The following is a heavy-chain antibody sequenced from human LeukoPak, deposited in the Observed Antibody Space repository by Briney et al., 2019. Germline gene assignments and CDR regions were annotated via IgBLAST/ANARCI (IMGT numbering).Heavy chain of an antibody. CDR3: AKDLVTVAYYDFWSGSAFDI. Sequence: GGSLRLSCAASGFTFSSHAMSWVRQAPGKGLEWVSAISGSGGSTYYADSVRGRFTISRDNSKNTLYLQMNSLRAEDTAVYYCAKDLVTVAYYDFWSGSAFDIWGQGTMVTVSS. CDR1: GFTFSSHA. V-gene: IGHV3-23*01. CDR2: ISGSGGST. J-gene: IGHJ3*02. D-gene: IGHD3-3*01.